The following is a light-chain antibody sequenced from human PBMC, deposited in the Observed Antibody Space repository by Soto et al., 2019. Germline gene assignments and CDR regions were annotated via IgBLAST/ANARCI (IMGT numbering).Light chain of an antibody. CDR1: QSISRN. CDR2: AAR. Sequence: DIQLTQSPSSLSPSVGDRITLSCRASQSISRNLNWYQQMPGKAPSLLIYAARDLQSGVPGRFSGSGSGTEFNLTISSLQPEDLATYYCQQSHSTPCTFGQGNKLEI. CDR3: QQSHSTPCT. J-gene: IGKJ2*02. V-gene: IGKV1-39*01.